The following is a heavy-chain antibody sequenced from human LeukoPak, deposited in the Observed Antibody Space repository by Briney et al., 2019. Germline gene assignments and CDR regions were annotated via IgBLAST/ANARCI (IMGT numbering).Heavy chain of an antibody. Sequence: SETLSLTCTVSGGSISSYYWSWIRQPPGKGLEWIGYIYYSGSTNYNPSLKSRVTISVDTSKNQFSLKLSSVTAADTAVYYCARGENYADYENYFDYWGQGTLVTVSS. CDR1: GGSISSYY. CDR3: ARGENYADYENYFDY. J-gene: IGHJ4*02. D-gene: IGHD4-17*01. V-gene: IGHV4-59*12. CDR2: IYYSGST.